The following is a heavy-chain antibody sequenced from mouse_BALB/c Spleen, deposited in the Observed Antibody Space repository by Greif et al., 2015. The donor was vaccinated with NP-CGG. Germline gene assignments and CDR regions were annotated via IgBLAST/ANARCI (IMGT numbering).Heavy chain of an antibody. V-gene: IGHV1-67*01. D-gene: IGHD2-4*01. CDR3: ARPHYDYDHAMDY. CDR2: ISTYSGNT. J-gene: IGHJ4*01. Sequence: VQLVESGPELVRPGVSVKISCKGSGYTFTDYAMHWVKQSHAKSLEWIGVISTYSGNTNYNQKFKGKATMTVDKSSSTAYMELARLTSEDSAIYYCARPHYDYDHAMDYWGQGTSVTVSS. CDR1: GYTFTDYA.